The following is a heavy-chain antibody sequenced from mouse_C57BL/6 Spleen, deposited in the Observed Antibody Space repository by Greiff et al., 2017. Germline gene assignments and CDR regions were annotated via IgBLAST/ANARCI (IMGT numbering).Heavy chain of an antibody. V-gene: IGHV5-6*01. J-gene: IGHJ2*01. CDR2: ISSGGSYT. CDR3: ARQETGFDY. Sequence: EVKLMESGGDLVKPGGSLKLSCAASGFTFSSYGMSWVRQTPDKRLEWVATISSGGSYTYYPDSVKGRFTISRDNAKNTLYLQMSSLKSEDTAMYYCARQETGFDYWGQGTTLTVSS. D-gene: IGHD4-1*01. CDR1: GFTFSSYG.